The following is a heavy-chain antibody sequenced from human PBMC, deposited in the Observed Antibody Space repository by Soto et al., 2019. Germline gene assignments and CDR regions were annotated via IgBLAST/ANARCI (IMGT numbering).Heavy chain of an antibody. J-gene: IGHJ6*02. D-gene: IGHD3-22*01. CDR1: GFTFSSYA. V-gene: IGHV3-23*01. CDR3: AKWHYDDSSGSELDYYYGMDV. CDR2: ISGSGGST. Sequence: EVQLLESGGGLVQPGGSLRLSCAASGFTFSSYAMTWVRQAPGKGLEWVSAISGSGGSTYSADSVKGRFTISRDNSKNTLHLQMSSLRAEDTAVYYCAKWHYDDSSGSELDYYYGMDVWGQGTTVTVSS.